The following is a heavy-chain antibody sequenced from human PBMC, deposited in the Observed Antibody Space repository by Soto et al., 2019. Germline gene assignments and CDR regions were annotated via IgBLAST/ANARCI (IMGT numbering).Heavy chain of an antibody. CDR2: NNYSGST. CDR1: GASIISSSYY. D-gene: IGHD6-19*01. CDR3: AREGLAVAGKGGWFDP. J-gene: IGHJ5*02. Sequence: PSETLSLTCTASGASIISSSYYWGWSRQPPGKGLEWMGSNNYSGSTYNNPSLKSRVTISSDTSKNQFSLMLRFVTAAETAVYYCAREGLAVAGKGGWFDPWGQETLVTVSS. V-gene: IGHV4-39*02.